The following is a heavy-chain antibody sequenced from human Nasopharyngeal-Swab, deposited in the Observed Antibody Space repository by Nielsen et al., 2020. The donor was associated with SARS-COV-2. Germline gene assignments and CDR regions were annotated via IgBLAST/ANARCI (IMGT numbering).Heavy chain of an antibody. J-gene: IGHJ1*01. CDR2: ISRGGESI. V-gene: IGHV3-11*01. CDR3: AREDYNTHYVYFQY. CDR1: GFIFSDYY. D-gene: IGHD3-9*01. Sequence: GESLKISCAASGFIFSDYYMTWIRQVPGKGLEWVSFISRGGESIYYADSVKGRFTISRDNAKNSVYLQMNSLRAEDTAVYYCAREDYNTHYVYFQYWGQGTLVTVSS.